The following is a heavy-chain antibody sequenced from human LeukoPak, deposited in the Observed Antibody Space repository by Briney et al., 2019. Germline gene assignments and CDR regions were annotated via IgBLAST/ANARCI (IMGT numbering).Heavy chain of an antibody. J-gene: IGHJ3*02. Sequence: GGSLRISCVASGFPLSSYAINWLRQVPGKGLEWVSYISTSGNSIYYAGSVKGRFTISRDNAKNSVYLQMNSLRDEDAAVYHCAREMIGGGGDALEIWGQGTMVTVSS. CDR2: ISTSGNSI. CDR3: AREMIGGGGDALEI. CDR1: GFPLSSYA. V-gene: IGHV3-48*03. D-gene: IGHD3-22*01.